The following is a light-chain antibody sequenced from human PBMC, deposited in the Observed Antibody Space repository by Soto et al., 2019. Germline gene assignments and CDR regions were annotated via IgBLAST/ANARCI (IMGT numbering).Light chain of an antibody. CDR2: GAS. CDR1: QSVNSN. CDR3: QQYNNWLGT. V-gene: IGKV3-15*01. J-gene: IGKJ1*01. Sequence: EIVMTQSPATLSVSPGERATLSCRASQSVNSNLVWYQQKPGQAPRLLIYGASTRATGIPARFSGSGSGTEFTLTISSLQAEDFAVYYCQQYNNWLGTFGQGTKVESK.